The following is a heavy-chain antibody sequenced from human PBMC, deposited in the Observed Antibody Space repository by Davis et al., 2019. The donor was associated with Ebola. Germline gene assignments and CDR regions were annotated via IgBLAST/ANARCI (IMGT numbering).Heavy chain of an antibody. Sequence: SVKVSCKASGHTFTYRYLHWVRQAPGQALEWMGWITPFNGNTNYAQKFQDRVTITRDRSMSTAYMELSSLRSEDTTMYYCASGDGYGAYYYGMDAWGQGTTVTVSS. CDR3: ASGDGYGAYYYGMDA. J-gene: IGHJ6*02. D-gene: IGHD3-10*01. V-gene: IGHV1-45*02. CDR1: GHTFTYRY. CDR2: ITPFNGNT.